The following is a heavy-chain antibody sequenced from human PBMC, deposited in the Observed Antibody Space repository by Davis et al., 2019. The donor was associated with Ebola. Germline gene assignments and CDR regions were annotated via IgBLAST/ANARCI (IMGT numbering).Heavy chain of an antibody. CDR1: GDNVSRGG. CDR3: ARGWLRGGMDV. V-gene: IGHV6-1*01. J-gene: IGHJ6*02. Sequence: HSQTLSLTCAISGDNVSRGGWNWIRQSPSRGLEWLGRTYYSSKWYKDYAVTVKSRITINLDTSKNQFSLQLNSVTPEGTALYYCARGWLRGGMDVWGEGTTVTV. CDR2: TYYSSKWYK. D-gene: IGHD5-18*01.